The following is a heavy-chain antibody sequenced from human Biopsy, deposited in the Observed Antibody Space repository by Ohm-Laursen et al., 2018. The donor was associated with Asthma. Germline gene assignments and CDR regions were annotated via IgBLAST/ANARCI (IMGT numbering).Heavy chain of an antibody. V-gene: IGHV3-30-3*01. D-gene: IGHD3-3*01. CDR3: ARDVMEWYLPAFDF. CDR2: GGSYYDGGLK. CDR1: GFTFRSYA. J-gene: IGHJ4*02. Sequence: SLRLSCSASGFTFRSYAMHWVRQAPGKGLEWVAVGGSYYDGGLKYYADSVNGRFTVSRDDSKNTLYLQMNSLRPDDTAVYYCARDVMEWYLPAFDFWGQGSLVTVSS.